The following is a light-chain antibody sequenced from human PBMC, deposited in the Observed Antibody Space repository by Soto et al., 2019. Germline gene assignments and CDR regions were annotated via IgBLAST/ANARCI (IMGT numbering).Light chain of an antibody. J-gene: IGKJ3*01. V-gene: IGKV3-20*01. Sequence: EIVLTQSPGTLSVSPGERVTLSCRASQSVSSNYLAWYQQRPGQAPRLLIFGAYYRATGIPDRFSGSGSGTVFTLTISRLEPEDFAVYYCQQYSSSPPEFTFGPGTKVDSK. CDR2: GAY. CDR3: QQYSSSPPEFT. CDR1: QSVSSNY.